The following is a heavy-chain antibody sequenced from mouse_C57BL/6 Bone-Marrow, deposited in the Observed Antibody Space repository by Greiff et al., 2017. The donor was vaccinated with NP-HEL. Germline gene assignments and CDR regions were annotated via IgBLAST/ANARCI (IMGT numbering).Heavy chain of an antibody. J-gene: IGHJ1*03. CDR2: FHPYNDDT. Sequence: VKLMESGAELVKPGASVKMSCKASGYTFTTYPIEWMKQNHGKSLEWIGNFHPYNDDTKYNEKFKGKATLTVEKSSSTVYLELSRLTSDDSAVYYCARADYGSSYDWYFDVWGTGTTVTVSS. V-gene: IGHV1-47*01. CDR1: GYTFTTYP. D-gene: IGHD1-1*01. CDR3: ARADYGSSYDWYFDV.